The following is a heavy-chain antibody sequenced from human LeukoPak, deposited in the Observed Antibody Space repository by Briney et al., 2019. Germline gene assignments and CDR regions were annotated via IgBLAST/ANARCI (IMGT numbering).Heavy chain of an antibody. Sequence: ASVKVSCKVSGYTLTELSMHWVRQAPGKGLEWMGGFDPEDGETIYAQKFQGRVTMTEDTSTDTAYMELSSLRSEDTAVYYCATALGPWKFSQPDVWGKGTTVTVSS. CDR1: GYTLTELS. J-gene: IGHJ6*04. CDR3: ATALGPWKFSQPDV. V-gene: IGHV1-24*01. D-gene: IGHD1-1*01. CDR2: FDPEDGET.